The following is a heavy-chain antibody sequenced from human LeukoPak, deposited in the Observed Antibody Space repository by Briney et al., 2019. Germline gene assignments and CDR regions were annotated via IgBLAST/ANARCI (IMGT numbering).Heavy chain of an antibody. D-gene: IGHD1-1*01. CDR1: GYTFRTHG. CDR2: IWHDANGK. CDR3: AREGLSEEPTTSPRSFDY. Sequence: GVPLRLSCTACGYTFRTHGKHWARRAPGKGLEWVAVIWHDANGKYYGGSGKIRFTISRDNSKNTVYLQMGGLRAEDTAMYYWAREGLSEEPTTSPRSFDYWGQGTMVTVSS. V-gene: IGHV3-33*01. J-gene: IGHJ4*02.